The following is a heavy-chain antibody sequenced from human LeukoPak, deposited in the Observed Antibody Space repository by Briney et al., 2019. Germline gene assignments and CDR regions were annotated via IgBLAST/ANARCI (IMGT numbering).Heavy chain of an antibody. V-gene: IGHV3-48*01. CDR1: GFTVSDYS. CDR3: ARDYKYAFDK. D-gene: IGHD5-24*01. Sequence: GGSLRLSCAASGFTVSDYSMNWVRQAPGEGLEWISYIGIDSGNTNYADSVKGRFTLSGDKAKNALYLQMNSLRVEDTAVYYCARDYKYAFDKWGQGTLVTVSS. J-gene: IGHJ4*02. CDR2: IGIDSGNT.